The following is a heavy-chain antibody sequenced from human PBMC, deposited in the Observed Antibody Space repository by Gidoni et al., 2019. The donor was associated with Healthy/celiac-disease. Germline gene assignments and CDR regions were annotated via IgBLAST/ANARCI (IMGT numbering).Heavy chain of an antibody. V-gene: IGHV3-15*07. J-gene: IGHJ4*02. CDR1: GFTFSNAW. Sequence: EVQLVESGGGLVKPGGSLSLSCAASGFTFSNAWMNWVRQAPGKGLEWVCRIKSKTDGGTTDYAAPVKGRFTISRDDSKNTLYLQMNSLKTEDTAVYYCTTDRAGYCSGGSCYSVRWMWDDYWGQGTLVTVSS. D-gene: IGHD2-15*01. CDR2: IKSKTDGGTT. CDR3: TTDRAGYCSGGSCYSVRWMWDDY.